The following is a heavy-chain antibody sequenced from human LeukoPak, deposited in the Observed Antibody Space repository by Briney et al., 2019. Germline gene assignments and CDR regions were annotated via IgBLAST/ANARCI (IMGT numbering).Heavy chain of an antibody. V-gene: IGHV4-39*01. CDR2: IYYSGTT. CDR3: ARQDLAVFGIDY. D-gene: IGHD6-19*01. J-gene: IGHJ4*02. Sequence: SETLSLTCTVSGGSTSSGSHYWGWIRQPPGKGLEWIGSIYYSGTTYYSPSLKSRVSISLDTSKDQFSLKLNSVTAADTAVYYCARQDLAVFGIDYWGQGTLVTVSS. CDR1: GGSTSSGSHY.